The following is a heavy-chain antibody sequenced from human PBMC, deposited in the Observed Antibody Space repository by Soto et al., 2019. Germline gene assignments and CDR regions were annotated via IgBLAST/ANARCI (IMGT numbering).Heavy chain of an antibody. CDR1: GYTFTSYA. CDR2: ISVYDGDS. Sequence: GASVKVSCKASGYTFTSYAISWVRQAPGQGLEWMGGISVYDGDSNYAQKFQGRVTMTTDTYTSTAYMELRSLRSDDTAVFYCARTDSGRYYHYGMDVWGQGTTVTVSS. D-gene: IGHD1-26*01. V-gene: IGHV1-18*01. J-gene: IGHJ6*01. CDR3: ARTDSGRYYHYGMDV.